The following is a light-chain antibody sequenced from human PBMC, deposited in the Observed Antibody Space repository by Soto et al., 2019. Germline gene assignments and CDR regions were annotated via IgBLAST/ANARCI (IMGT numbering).Light chain of an antibody. CDR3: QQYGSSPLT. CDR1: QSVSSNY. J-gene: IGKJ4*01. V-gene: IGKV3-20*01. CDR2: GAS. Sequence: EIVLTQSPATLSLSPGERXTLXXXASQSVSSNYLAWYQQKPGQAPRLLIYGASSRATGIPDRFSGSGSATDFTLTISRLEPEDFAVYYCQQYGSSPLTFGGGTKVDIK.